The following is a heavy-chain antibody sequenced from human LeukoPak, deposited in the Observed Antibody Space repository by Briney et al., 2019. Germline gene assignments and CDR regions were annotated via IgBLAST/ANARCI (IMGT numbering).Heavy chain of an antibody. Sequence: SETLSLTCTVSGGSISSSSYYWGWIRQPPGKGLEWIGSIYYSGSSYYNPSPKSRVTISVDTSKNQFSPKLSSVTAADTAVYYCARLAPEYGSGSDYWGQGTLVTVSS. D-gene: IGHD3-10*01. CDR3: ARLAPEYGSGSDY. CDR1: GGSISSSSYY. CDR2: IYYSGSS. V-gene: IGHV4-39*01. J-gene: IGHJ4*02.